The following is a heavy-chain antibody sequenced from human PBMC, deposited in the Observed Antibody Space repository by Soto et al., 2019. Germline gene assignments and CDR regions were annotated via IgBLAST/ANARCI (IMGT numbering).Heavy chain of an antibody. CDR1: GYTFSSHG. CDR2: VNTGSDNT. D-gene: IGHD1-7*01. CDR3: ASESPLELRLFGHYYGLDV. Sequence: ASVKVSCKASGYTFSSHGLHWVRQAPGQRLEWMGWVNTGSDNTKYSQKFQGRLTITRDTSADTGYMELNSLRSEDTAVYYCASESPLELRLFGHYYGLDVWGQGTTVTVSS. V-gene: IGHV1-3*04. J-gene: IGHJ6*02.